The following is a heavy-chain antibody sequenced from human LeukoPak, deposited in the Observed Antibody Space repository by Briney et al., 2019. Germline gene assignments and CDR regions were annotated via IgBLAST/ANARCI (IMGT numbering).Heavy chain of an antibody. V-gene: IGHV4-4*08. CDR2: IWPSGST. J-gene: IGHJ4*02. CDR3: ARRAPEHLPIYFAH. CDR1: GGSINKYY. Sequence: SVTLSLTCTVSGGSINKYYWSWIRQSPGQGLEWIGYIWPSGSTNYNPSLSGRVAISLDKSRNHFTLMVTAVTAADTAFYYCARRAPEHLPIYFAHGGGETLAPV. D-gene: IGHD2-21*01.